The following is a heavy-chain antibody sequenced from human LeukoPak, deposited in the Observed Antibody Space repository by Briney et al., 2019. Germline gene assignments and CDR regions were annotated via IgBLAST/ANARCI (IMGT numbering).Heavy chain of an antibody. CDR3: AREDYVWGSYRSSGSD. CDR2: IYSGGST. J-gene: IGHJ4*02. Sequence: GGSLRLSCAASGFTVSSNYMSWVRQAPGKGLEWVSVIYSGGSTHYADSVKGRFTISRDNSKNTLYLQMNSLRAEDTAAYYCAREDYVWGSYRSSGSDWGQGTLVTVSS. D-gene: IGHD3-16*02. V-gene: IGHV3-66*01. CDR1: GFTVSSNY.